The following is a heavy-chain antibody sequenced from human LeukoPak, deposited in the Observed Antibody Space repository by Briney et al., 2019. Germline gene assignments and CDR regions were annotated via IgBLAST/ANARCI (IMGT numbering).Heavy chain of an antibody. V-gene: IGHV4-59*01. CDR3: ARRHDYFDY. J-gene: IGHJ4*02. Sequence: SETLSLTCTVSGRSISSYYWSWIRQPPGNGLEWIGFIYDSGSTNYNPSLKSRVTISVDTSKNQVSLKLSSVTAADTAVYYCARRHDYFDYWGQGTLATVSS. CDR1: GRSISSYY. CDR2: IYDSGST.